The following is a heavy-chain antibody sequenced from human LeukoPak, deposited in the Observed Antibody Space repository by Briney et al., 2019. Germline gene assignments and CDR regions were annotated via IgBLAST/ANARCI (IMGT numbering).Heavy chain of an antibody. J-gene: IGHJ5*02. D-gene: IGHD2-21*02. CDR2: INPKSGAT. CDR3: ARSVTYNWFDP. Sequence: ASVKVSCKTSGYVFINYYIHWVRLAPGQGLQWMGWINPKSGATNYAQSFQGRVALTTDTSISTACMELSSLRPDDTAIYFCARSVTYNWFDPWGQGTRVTVSS. CDR1: GYVFINYY. V-gene: IGHV1-2*02.